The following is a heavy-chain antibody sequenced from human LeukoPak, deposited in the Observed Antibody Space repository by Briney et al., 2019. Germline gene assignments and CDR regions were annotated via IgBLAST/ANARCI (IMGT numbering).Heavy chain of an antibody. CDR3: AREAGRGWTFEY. CDR1: GDNVSSNSAA. V-gene: IGHV6-1*01. J-gene: IGHJ4*02. Sequence: SQTLSLTCAISGDNVSSNSAAWNWIRQSPSRGLEWLGRTYYRSKWYSDYAVSVRGRITINPDTSKNQFSLQLNSVTPEDSAVYYCAREAGRGWTFEYWGQGALVTVSS. CDR2: TYYRSKWYS. D-gene: IGHD6-19*01.